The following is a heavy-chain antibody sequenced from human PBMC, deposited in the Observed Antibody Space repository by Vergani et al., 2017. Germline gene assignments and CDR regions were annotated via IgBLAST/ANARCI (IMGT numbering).Heavy chain of an antibody. D-gene: IGHD3-10*01. J-gene: IGHJ4*02. CDR2: INPNSGGT. CDR3: ARDLGGSGSSPLDY. V-gene: IGHV1-2*02. CDR1: GYTFTGYY. Sequence: QVQLVESGGGVVQPGGSLRLSCAASGYTFTGYYMHWVRQAPGQGLEWMGWINPNSGGTNYAQKFQGRVTMTRDTSISTAYMELSRLRSDDTAVYYCARDLGGSGSSPLDYWGQGTLVTVSS.